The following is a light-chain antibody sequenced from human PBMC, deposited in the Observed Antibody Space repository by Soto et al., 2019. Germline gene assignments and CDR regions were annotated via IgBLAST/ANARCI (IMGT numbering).Light chain of an antibody. J-gene: IGKJ1*01. Sequence: VMTQATGTLSLSAGERGTLSCRASERISSNQLAWYQQKVGQAPRLLIYNTHSRATGIPDRFSGSGSGTDFTLTISRLEPEDFAVYYCQHYGASQTFGQGTKVDIK. V-gene: IGKV3-20*01. CDR2: NTH. CDR1: ERISSNQ. CDR3: QHYGASQT.